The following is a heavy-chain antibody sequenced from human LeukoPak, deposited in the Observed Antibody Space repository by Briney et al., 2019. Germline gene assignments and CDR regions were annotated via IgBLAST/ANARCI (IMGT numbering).Heavy chain of an antibody. CDR2: IHPSGIT. CDR1: DGSSGYY. CDR3: ARDYFDSSGYYGRGGYYYMDV. J-gene: IGHJ6*03. V-gene: IGHV4-34*01. Sequence: PSETLSLTCAVYDGSSGYYWSWIRQPPGKGLEWIGEIHPSGITSFNPSLKSRASISADTSKNQFSLKLSSVTAADTAVYYCARDYFDSSGYYGRGGYYYMDVWGKGTTVTVSS. D-gene: IGHD3-22*01.